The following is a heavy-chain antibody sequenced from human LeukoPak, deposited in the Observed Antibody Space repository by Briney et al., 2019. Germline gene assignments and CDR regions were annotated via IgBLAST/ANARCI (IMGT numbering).Heavy chain of an antibody. CDR3: ARESQYDILTGTFDP. V-gene: IGHV4-39*07. D-gene: IGHD3-9*01. CDR2: IYYSGST. Sequence: SETLSLTCSVSGGSLTNYYWGWIRQPPGKGLEWIGSIYYSGSTYYNPSLKSRVTISVDTSKNQFSLKLSSVTAADTAVYYCARESQYDILTGTFDPWGQGTLVTVSS. J-gene: IGHJ5*02. CDR1: GGSLTNYY.